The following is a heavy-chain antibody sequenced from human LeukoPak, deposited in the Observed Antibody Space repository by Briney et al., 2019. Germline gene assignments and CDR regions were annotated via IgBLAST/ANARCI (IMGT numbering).Heavy chain of an antibody. CDR1: GGSFSGYY. Sequence: KTSETLSLTCAVYGGSFSGYYWSWIRQPPGKGLEWIGEINHSGSTNYNPSLKSRVTISVDTSKNQFSLKLSSVTAADTAVYYCARLDRIYDFWSGYTEYYFDYWGQGTLVTVSS. CDR3: ARLDRIYDFWSGYTEYYFDY. D-gene: IGHD3-3*01. CDR2: INHSGST. J-gene: IGHJ4*02. V-gene: IGHV4-34*01.